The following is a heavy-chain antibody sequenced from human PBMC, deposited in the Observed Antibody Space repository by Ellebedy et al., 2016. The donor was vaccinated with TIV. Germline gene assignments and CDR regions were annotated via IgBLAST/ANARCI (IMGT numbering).Heavy chain of an antibody. CDR3: ARDGLVRGVTPPDY. V-gene: IGHV4-34*01. CDR1: GVSFNNYY. CDR2: FNLRGTT. D-gene: IGHD3-10*01. Sequence: MPGGSLRLSCAVYGVSFNNYYCSWIRQFPGKGLEWIGEFNLRGTTNYNPSLKSRVTISVDTSKNWFSLKLRSVTAADTAVYYCARDGLVRGVTPPDYWGQGTLVTVSS. J-gene: IGHJ4*02.